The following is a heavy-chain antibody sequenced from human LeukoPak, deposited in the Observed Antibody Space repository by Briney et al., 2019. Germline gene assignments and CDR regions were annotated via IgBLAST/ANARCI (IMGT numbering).Heavy chain of an antibody. CDR1: GYTLTELS. CDR3: ATNTYNGYAIDS. V-gene: IGHV1-24*01. CDR2: FDPEEGKT. J-gene: IGHJ4*02. Sequence: ASVKVSCKVSGYTLTELSMHWVRQGPGKGLEWMGGFDPEEGKTIYAQKLQGRASMTEDTSTDTAFMELRSLRSEDTAVYYCATNTYNGYAIDSWGQGTLITVSS. D-gene: IGHD5-12*01.